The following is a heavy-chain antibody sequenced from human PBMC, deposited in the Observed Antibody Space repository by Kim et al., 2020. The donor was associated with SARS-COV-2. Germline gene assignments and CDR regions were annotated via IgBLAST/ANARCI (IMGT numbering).Heavy chain of an antibody. CDR3: ARDMRELGALRWAHIYYYYGMDV. V-gene: IGHV3-74*01. Sequence: GGSLRLSCAASGFTFSSYWMHWVRQAPGKGLVWVSRINSDGSSTSYADSVKGRFTISRDNAKNTLYLQMNSLRAEDTAVYYCARDMRELGALRWAHIYYYYGMDVWGQGTTVTVSS. D-gene: IGHD4-17*01. J-gene: IGHJ6*02. CDR2: INSDGSST. CDR1: GFTFSSYW.